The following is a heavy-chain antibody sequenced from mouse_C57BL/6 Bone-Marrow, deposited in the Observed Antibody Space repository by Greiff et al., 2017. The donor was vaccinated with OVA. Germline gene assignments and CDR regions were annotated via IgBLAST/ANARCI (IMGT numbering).Heavy chain of an antibody. V-gene: IGHV2-6-1*01. CDR1: GFSLTSYG. CDR3: ARHGGSSYWYFDV. D-gene: IGHD1-1*01. Sequence: QVQLKESGPGLVAPSQSLSIICTVSGFSLTSYGVHWVRQPPGKGLEWLVVIWSDGSTTYNSALKSRLSISKDNSKSQVFLKMNSLQTDDTAMYYCARHGGSSYWYFDVWGTGTTVTVSS. J-gene: IGHJ1*03. CDR2: IWSDGST.